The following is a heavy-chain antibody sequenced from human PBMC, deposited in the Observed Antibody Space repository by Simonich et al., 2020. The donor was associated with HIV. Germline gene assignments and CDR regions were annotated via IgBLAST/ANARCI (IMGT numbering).Heavy chain of an antibody. V-gene: IGHV4-38-2*01. J-gene: IGHJ4*02. CDR3: ARALGHYSTTWYWDY. D-gene: IGHD6-13*01. Sequence: QVQLQESGPGLVKPSETLSLTCAVSGYFISSGYYWGWIRQPPGKGLEWIGSIYHSWSTYNNPSLKSQVTISVDMSKNQFSLKLSSVTAADTAVYYCARALGHYSTTWYWDYCGQGTLVTVSS. CDR2: IYHSWST. CDR1: GYFISSGYY.